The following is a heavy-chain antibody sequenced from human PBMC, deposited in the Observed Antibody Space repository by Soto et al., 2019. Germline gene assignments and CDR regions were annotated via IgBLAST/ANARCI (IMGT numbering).Heavy chain of an antibody. CDR1: GFTFSSYG. V-gene: IGHV3-30*18. J-gene: IGHJ4*02. D-gene: IGHD2-8*02. Sequence: GGSLRLSCAASGFTFSSYGMHWVRQAPGKGLEWVAVISYDGSNKYYADSVKGRFTISRDNSKNTLYLQMNSLRAEDTAVYYCAKDSFEGFVLPGLTDYWGQGTLVTVSS. CDR3: AKDSFEGFVLPGLTDY. CDR2: ISYDGSNK.